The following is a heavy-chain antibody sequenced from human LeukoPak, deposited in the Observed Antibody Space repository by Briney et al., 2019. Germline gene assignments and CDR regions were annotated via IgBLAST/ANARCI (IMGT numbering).Heavy chain of an antibody. J-gene: IGHJ5*02. V-gene: IGHV4-59*01. CDR1: GAAMSSYY. Sequence: PSETLSLTCSVSGAAMSSYYWSWIRKPPGKGLEWIGYIYYSGSTTYNPSHKNRVTISVDPSKNQFALKLSSVTAADTAVYYCAREGYCSNGVCPTWLDPWGQGTLVTVSS. D-gene: IGHD2-8*01. CDR3: AREGYCSNGVCPTWLDP. CDR2: IYYSGST.